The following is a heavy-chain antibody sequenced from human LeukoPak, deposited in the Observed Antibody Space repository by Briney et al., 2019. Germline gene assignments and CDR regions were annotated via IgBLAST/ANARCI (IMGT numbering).Heavy chain of an antibody. D-gene: IGHD6-13*01. J-gene: IGHJ5*02. CDR2: INHSGST. CDR3: ASGAAGPNNWFDP. V-gene: IGHV4-34*01. Sequence: SETLSLTCAVYGGSFSGYYWSWIRQPPGKGLEWIGEINHSGSTNYNPPLKSRVTISVDTSKNQFSLKLSSVTAADTAVYYCASGAAGPNNWFDPWGQGTLVTVSS. CDR1: GGSFSGYY.